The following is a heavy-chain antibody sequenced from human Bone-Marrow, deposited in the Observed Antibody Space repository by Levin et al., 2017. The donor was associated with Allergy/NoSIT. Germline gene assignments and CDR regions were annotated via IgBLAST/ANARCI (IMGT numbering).Heavy chain of an antibody. CDR3: ARTVVRFFSDI. Sequence: AGGSLRLSCEASEFTFRRNAMNWVRQAPGKGLEWVSTITSDGRGTYYANSVKGRFTISRDTSKKTVYLEMKSLRAEDTAVYYCARTVVRFFSDIWGLGTLVTVSS. D-gene: IGHD3-10*01. CDR1: EFTFRRNA. CDR2: ITSDGRGT. J-gene: IGHJ4*02. V-gene: IGHV3-23*01.